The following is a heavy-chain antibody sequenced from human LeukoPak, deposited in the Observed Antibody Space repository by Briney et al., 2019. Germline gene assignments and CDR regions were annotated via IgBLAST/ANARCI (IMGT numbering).Heavy chain of an antibody. V-gene: IGHV4-34*01. Sequence: PSETLSLTCAVYGGSFSGYYWSWIRQPPGKGLEWIGEINHSGSTNYNPSLKSRVTISVDKSKNQFSLKLYSVTAADTAVYYCARAVDTTLVTGFDPWGQGTLVTVSS. CDR2: INHSGST. CDR1: GGSFSGYY. CDR3: ARAVDTTLVTGFDP. J-gene: IGHJ5*02. D-gene: IGHD5-18*01.